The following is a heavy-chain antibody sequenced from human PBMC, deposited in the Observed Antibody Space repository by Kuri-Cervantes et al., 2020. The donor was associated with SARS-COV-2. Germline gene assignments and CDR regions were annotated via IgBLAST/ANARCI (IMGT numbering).Heavy chain of an antibody. CDR2: ISSDSSHT. V-gene: IGHV3-11*06. D-gene: IGHD2-2*01. J-gene: IGHJ3*02. CDR3: ARLVFVDAFDI. CDR1: GYTFIYSH. Sequence: GGSLRLSCAASGYTFIYSHMSWIRQAPGKGLEWVSYISSDSSHTNNAVSVKGRFTISRDNAKNSLYLQMNSLRAEDTAVYYCARLVFVDAFDIWGQGTMVTVSS.